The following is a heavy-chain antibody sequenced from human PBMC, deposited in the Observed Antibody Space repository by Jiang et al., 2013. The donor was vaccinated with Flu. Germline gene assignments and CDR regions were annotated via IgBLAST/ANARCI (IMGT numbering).Heavy chain of an antibody. CDR3: ARLPGYGSGAYDYFGMDV. CDR1: GGSISSSSYF. V-gene: IGHV4-39*01. CDR2: IYYSGST. D-gene: IGHD3-10*01. Sequence: LLKPSETLSLTCTVSGGSISSSSYFWGWIRQPPGKGLEWIGSIYYSGSTYYNPSLKSRVTISVDTSKNQFSLRLTSVTAADTAVYYCARLPGYGSGAYDYFGMDVW. J-gene: IGHJ6*01.